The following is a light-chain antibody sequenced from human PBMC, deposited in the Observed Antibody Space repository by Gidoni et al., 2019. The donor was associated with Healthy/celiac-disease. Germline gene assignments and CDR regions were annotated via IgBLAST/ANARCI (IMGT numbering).Light chain of an antibody. CDR2: GNS. CDR3: QSYDSSLSGSRGV. V-gene: IGLV1-40*01. CDR1: SSNIGAGYD. Sequence: QSVLTQTPSVSGAPGQRVTISCTGSSSNIGAGYDVHWYQQLPGTAPKLLIYGNSNRPSGVPDRFSGSKSGTSASLAITGLQAEDEADYYCQSYDSSLSGSRGVFGGGTKLTVL. J-gene: IGLJ2*01.